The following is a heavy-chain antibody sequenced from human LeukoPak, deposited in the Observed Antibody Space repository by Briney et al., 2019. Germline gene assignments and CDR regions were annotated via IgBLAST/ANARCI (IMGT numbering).Heavy chain of an antibody. CDR1: GFNFDDHA. J-gene: IGHJ3*02. CDR2: INWDGSRI. CDR3: ARASYYYDTSGLGAFDI. D-gene: IGHD3-22*01. V-gene: IGHV3-9*01. Sequence: GRSLRLSCAASGFNFDDHAMSWVRQAPGKGLEWVSGINWDGSRIGYADAVKGRFTISRDSANNSLYLQMNSLRAEDTALYYCARASYYYDTSGLGAFDIWGQGTLVTVSS.